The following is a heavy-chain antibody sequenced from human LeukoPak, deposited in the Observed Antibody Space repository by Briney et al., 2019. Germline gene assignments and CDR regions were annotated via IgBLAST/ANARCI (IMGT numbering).Heavy chain of an antibody. D-gene: IGHD6-19*01. CDR3: AKTTRLVLSGCLDY. V-gene: IGHV3-21*04. CDR1: GFTFSSYS. CDR2: ISSSSSYI. Sequence: GGSLRLSCAASGFTFSSYSMNWVRQAPGKGLEWVSSISSSSSYIYYADSVKGRFTISRDNAKNSLYLQMNSLRAEDTAVYYCAKTTRLVLSGCLDYWGQGTLVTVSS. J-gene: IGHJ4*02.